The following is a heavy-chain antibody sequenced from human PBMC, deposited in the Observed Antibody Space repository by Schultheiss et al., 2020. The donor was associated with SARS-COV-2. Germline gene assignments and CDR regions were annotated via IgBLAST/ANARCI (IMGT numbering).Heavy chain of an antibody. J-gene: IGHJ5*02. CDR1: GYTFTSYD. Sequence: ASVKVSCKASGYTFTSYDINWVRQAPGQGLEWMGWINPNSGGTNYAQKFQGWVTMTRDTSISTAYMELSRLRSDDTAVYYCAKGETTYYYGSGFDPWGQGTLVTVSS. CDR3: AKGETTYYYGSGFDP. CDR2: INPNSGGT. V-gene: IGHV1-2*04. D-gene: IGHD3-10*01.